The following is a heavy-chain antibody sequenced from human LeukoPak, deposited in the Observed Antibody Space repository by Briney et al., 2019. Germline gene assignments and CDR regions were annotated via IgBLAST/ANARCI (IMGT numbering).Heavy chain of an antibody. CDR1: GGSISSYY. CDR3: ARRRIAAASTHFDY. J-gene: IGHJ4*02. D-gene: IGHD6-13*01. CDR2: IYYSGST. V-gene: IGHV4-59*01. Sequence: PSETLSLTCTVSGGSISSYYWSWIRQPPGKGLEWIGYIYYSGSTNYNPSLKSRVTVSVDTSKNQFSLKLSSVTAADTAVYYCARRRIAAASTHFDYWGQGTLVTVSS.